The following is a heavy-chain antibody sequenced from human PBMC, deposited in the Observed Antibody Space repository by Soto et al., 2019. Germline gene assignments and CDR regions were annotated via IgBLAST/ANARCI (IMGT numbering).Heavy chain of an antibody. D-gene: IGHD6-19*01. CDR1: GGSISSGGYY. V-gene: IGHV4-31*03. CDR2: IYYSGST. J-gene: IGHJ4*02. CDR3: ARVTTLFRTAVAGFAY. Sequence: SETLSLTCTVSGGSISSGGYYWSWIRQHPGKGLEWIGYIYYSGSTYYNPSLKSRVTISVDTSKNQFSLKLSSVTAADTAVYYCARVTTLFRTAVAGFAYWGQGTLVTVSS.